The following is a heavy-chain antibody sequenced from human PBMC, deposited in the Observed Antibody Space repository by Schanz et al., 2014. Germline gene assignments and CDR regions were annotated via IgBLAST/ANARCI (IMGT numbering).Heavy chain of an antibody. Sequence: VQLLDSGGGLVQPGGSLRLSCAASGFIFSNYGMHWVRQAPGKGLEWVAVIWSDGSGKYYADSVKGRFTISRDNAKNSLYLQMNSLRAEDTAVYYCARDSRPNYDFLTAYYSIDYWGQGTLVTVSS. V-gene: IGHV3-33*01. D-gene: IGHD3-9*01. CDR3: ARDSRPNYDFLTAYYSIDY. J-gene: IGHJ4*02. CDR2: IWSDGSGK. CDR1: GFIFSNYG.